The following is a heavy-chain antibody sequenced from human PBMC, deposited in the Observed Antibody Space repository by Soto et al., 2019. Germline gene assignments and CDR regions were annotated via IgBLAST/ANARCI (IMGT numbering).Heavy chain of an antibody. D-gene: IGHD3-3*01. CDR2: FIPVYRTL. CDR1: GGSFGNSA. V-gene: IGHV1-69*13. CDR3: ATGVIWIGYFTVDS. Sequence: SVKVSCKASGGSFGNSAINWVRQTPGQGLEWLGGFIPVYRTLNYAQKFQGRVTITADESTGTAYMTLSSLASDDTAVYYCATGVIWIGYFTVDSWGQGARVTVSS. J-gene: IGHJ4*02.